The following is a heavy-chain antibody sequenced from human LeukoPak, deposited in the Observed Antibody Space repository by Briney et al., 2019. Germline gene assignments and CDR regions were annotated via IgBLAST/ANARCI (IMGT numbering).Heavy chain of an antibody. Sequence: PGGSLRLSCAASGFSVDDYALSWVRQAPGKGLKWVSGINWNGGSTGYADSVKGRFTISRDNAKNSLYLQMNSLRAEDTALYYCARGRLYYYYMDVWGKGTTVTVSS. CDR3: ARGRLYYYYMDV. CDR1: GFSVDDYA. V-gene: IGHV3-20*04. CDR2: INWNGGST. J-gene: IGHJ6*03. D-gene: IGHD6-25*01.